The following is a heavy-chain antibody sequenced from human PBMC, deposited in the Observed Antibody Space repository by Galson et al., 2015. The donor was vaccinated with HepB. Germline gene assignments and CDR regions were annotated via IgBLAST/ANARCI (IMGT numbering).Heavy chain of an antibody. J-gene: IGHJ4*02. CDR2: ISDSGGWT. V-gene: IGHV3-23*01. Sequence: SLRLSCAASGFRFSTNTMNWVRQAPGKGLEWVSSISDSGGWTHYADSVKGRFTISRDNSKNTLYLQMNSLRAEDTAVYYCAKDRTGGDGLWDLDYWGQGTLVVVSS. CDR1: GFRFSTNT. D-gene: IGHD2-21*01. CDR3: AKDRTGGDGLWDLDY.